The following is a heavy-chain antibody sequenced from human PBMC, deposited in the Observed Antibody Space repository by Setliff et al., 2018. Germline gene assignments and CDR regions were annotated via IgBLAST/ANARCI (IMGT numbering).Heavy chain of an antibody. Sequence: PSETLSLTCTVSGGSISSYYWSWIRQPPGKGLEWIGYIYSSGRTNYNPSLKSRVTLSVDTSNNQFSLKVSSVTAADTAVYYCARAPPNRYSGSYEYFYMDVWGKGTTVTVSS. CDR3: ARAPPNRYSGSYEYFYMDV. J-gene: IGHJ6*03. V-gene: IGHV4-4*08. D-gene: IGHD1-26*01. CDR2: IYSSGRT. CDR1: GGSISSYY.